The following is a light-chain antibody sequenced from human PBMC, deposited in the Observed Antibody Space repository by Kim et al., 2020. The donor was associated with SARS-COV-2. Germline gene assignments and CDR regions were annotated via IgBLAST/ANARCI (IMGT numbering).Light chain of an antibody. V-gene: IGKV3-20*01. Sequence: APAERAILTCRASQSISSSDLAWYQQKPAQAPRILIYGASSRATGFPNRFSGSGSGTDFTLTISRLEPEDFAVYYCQQYGSSPLTFGGGTKVDIK. CDR2: GAS. CDR3: QQYGSSPLT. J-gene: IGKJ4*01. CDR1: QSISSSD.